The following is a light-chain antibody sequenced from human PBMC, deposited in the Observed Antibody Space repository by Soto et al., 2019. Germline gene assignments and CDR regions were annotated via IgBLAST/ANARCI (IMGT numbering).Light chain of an antibody. CDR2: GXS. J-gene: IGLJ2*01. Sequence: QSVLTQPPSVSGAPGQRVTISCTGSSSNIGAGYDVHWYQQLPGTAPKLLIYGXSNRPSGXXDRFSGSKSGTSASLAITGLQAEDEADYYCQSYDSSLSGVVFGGGTKLTVL. CDR3: QSYDSSLSGVV. CDR1: SSNIGAGYD. V-gene: IGLV1-40*01.